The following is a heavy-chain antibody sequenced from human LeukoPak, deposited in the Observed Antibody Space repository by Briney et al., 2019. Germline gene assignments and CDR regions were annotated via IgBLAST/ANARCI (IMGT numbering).Heavy chain of an antibody. J-gene: IGHJ5*01. D-gene: IGHD3-10*02. Sequence: GGSLRLSCAASRFTFSVHWMHWVRQAPGKGLEWVSRINPDESDKDYADSVKGRFTISRDNAKNTLYLQMNSLRAEDTAVYYCARDRVATIFAYHPMFDSWGPGTLVTVSS. V-gene: IGHV3-74*01. CDR3: ARDRVATIFAYHPMFDS. CDR1: RFTFSVHW. CDR2: INPDESDK.